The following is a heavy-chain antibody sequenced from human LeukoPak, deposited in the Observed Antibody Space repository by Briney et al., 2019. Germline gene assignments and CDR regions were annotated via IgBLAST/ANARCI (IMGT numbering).Heavy chain of an antibody. CDR2: ISAYNGNT. CDR1: GYTFTSYG. V-gene: IGHV1-18*01. CDR3: ARAWIMVTSHLDF. D-gene: IGHD2-21*02. J-gene: IGHJ4*02. Sequence: ASVKVSCKASGYTFTSYGISWVRQAPGQGLEWMGWISAYNGNTNYAQKLQGRVTMTTDTSTSIAYIELRSLRSDDTAMYYCARAWIMVTSHLDFWGQGTLVTVSS.